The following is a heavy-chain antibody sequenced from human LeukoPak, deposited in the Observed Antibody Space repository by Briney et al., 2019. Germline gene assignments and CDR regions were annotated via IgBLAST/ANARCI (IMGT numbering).Heavy chain of an antibody. V-gene: IGHV4-59*01. CDR1: GGSITSY. Sequence: SETLSLTCTVSGGSITSYWSWIRQPPGKGLEWIGYIYYSGSTNYNPSLKSRVTISVDTSKNQFSLKLSSVTAADTAVYYCAREVLFCSSTSCYPDWFDPWGQGTLVTVSS. CDR3: AREVLFCSSTSCYPDWFDP. CDR2: IYYSGST. D-gene: IGHD2-2*01. J-gene: IGHJ5*02.